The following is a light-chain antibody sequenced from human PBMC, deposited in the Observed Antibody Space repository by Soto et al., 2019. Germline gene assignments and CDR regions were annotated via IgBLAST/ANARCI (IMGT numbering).Light chain of an antibody. J-gene: IGKJ1*01. CDR2: GAS. V-gene: IGKV3-15*01. Sequence: EIVMTQSPATLSVSPGERATLSCRASQSVSNNLAWYQKKPGQAPRLLIYGASTRATGIPARFCGSGSGTEFTLTISSLQSEDFAFYYCQQYNNWWTFGQGTRVDIK. CDR1: QSVSNN. CDR3: QQYNNWWT.